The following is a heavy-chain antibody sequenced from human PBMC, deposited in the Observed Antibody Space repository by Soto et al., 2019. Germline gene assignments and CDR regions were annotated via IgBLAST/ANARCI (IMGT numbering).Heavy chain of an antibody. V-gene: IGHV3-23*01. Sequence: GGSLRLSCAVSGFTFSSYAMTWVRQAPGRGLEWVSGISGSGHSTYHADSVKGRFTISRDNSNNTLYLQMNSLRAEDTAVYYCAKDKYDILTGYSIPNWFDPWGQGTLVTVSS. CDR1: GFTFSSYA. D-gene: IGHD3-9*01. J-gene: IGHJ5*02. CDR3: AKDKYDILTGYSIPNWFDP. CDR2: ISGSGHST.